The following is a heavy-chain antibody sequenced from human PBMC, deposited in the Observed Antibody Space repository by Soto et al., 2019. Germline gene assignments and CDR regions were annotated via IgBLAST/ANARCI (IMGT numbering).Heavy chain of an antibody. CDR1: GGSFSGYY. CDR2: INHSGST. J-gene: IGHJ4*02. D-gene: IGHD3-3*01. CDR3: ARMTYDFWSGYDSPLDY. V-gene: IGHV4-34*01. Sequence: QVQLQQWGAGLLKPSETLSLTCAVYGGSFSGYYWSWIRQPPGKGLEWIGEINHSGSTNYNPSLKSRCTISVDTAKNQFSLKQSSVTAADTAVYYCARMTYDFWSGYDSPLDYWGQGTLVTVSS.